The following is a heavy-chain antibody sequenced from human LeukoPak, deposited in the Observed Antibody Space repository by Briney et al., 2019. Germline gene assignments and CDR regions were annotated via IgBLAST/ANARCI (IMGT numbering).Heavy chain of an antibody. Sequence: GGSLRLSCVASGFTFSNYEMKWVRQAPGKGLEWVSYISGSAGTTIYYADSVKGRFTISRDNAKNSLYLQMNSLRVEDTAIYYCARDEGYCSSWGQGTLVTVSS. CDR1: GFTFSNYE. V-gene: IGHV3-48*03. CDR2: ISGSAGTTI. D-gene: IGHD2-15*01. CDR3: ARDEGYCSS. J-gene: IGHJ5*02.